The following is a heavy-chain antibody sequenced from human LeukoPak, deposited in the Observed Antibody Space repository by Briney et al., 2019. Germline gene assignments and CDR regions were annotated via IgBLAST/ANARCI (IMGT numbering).Heavy chain of an antibody. D-gene: IGHD3-22*01. J-gene: IGHJ4*02. Sequence: GGSLRLSYAAFGFTFSNYYMSWIRQAPGKGLEWVSYISSSGDSIYYADSVTGRFTISRDNAKNSLYLQMNSLRAEDTAMYYCARHSSGYFRLDYWGQGTLVTVSS. CDR3: ARHSSGYFRLDY. CDR2: ISSSGDSI. V-gene: IGHV3-11*01. CDR1: GFTFSNYY.